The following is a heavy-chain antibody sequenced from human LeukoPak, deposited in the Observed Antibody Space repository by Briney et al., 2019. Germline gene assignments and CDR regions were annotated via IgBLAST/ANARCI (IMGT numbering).Heavy chain of an antibody. CDR2: IYYSGST. CDR1: GGSISSGGYY. V-gene: IGHV4-31*03. CDR3: AREGYTSSQSIDF. Sequence: PSQTLSLTCTVSGGSISSGGYYWSWLRQHPGTGLEWIGYIYYSGSTYYNPSLKSRVTISINTSKNQFSLKLSSVTAADTAVYYCAREGYTSSQSIDFWGQGTLVTVSS. J-gene: IGHJ4*02. D-gene: IGHD6-13*01.